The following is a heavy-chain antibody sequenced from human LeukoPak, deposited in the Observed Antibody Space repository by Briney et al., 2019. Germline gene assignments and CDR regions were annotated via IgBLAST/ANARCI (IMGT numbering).Heavy chain of an antibody. Sequence: PGGSLRLSCAASGFTFSSYSMNWVRQAPGKGLEWVSSISSSSYIYYADSVKGRFTISRDNAKNSLYLQMNSLRGDDTAVYYCAKRTDVLTGYYNAWGLGALVTVSS. J-gene: IGHJ5*02. D-gene: IGHD3-9*01. CDR1: GFTFSSYS. CDR3: AKRTDVLTGYYNA. CDR2: ISSSSYI. V-gene: IGHV3-21*04.